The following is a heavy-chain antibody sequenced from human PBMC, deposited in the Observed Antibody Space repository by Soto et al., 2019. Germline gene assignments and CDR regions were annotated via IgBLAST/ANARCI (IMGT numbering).Heavy chain of an antibody. CDR3: ARGGIHFADSSGHAFDS. V-gene: IGHV1-69*06. CDR1: GDTFDIYG. J-gene: IGHJ4*02. Sequence: QVELVQSGAEVKKPGSSVKVSCKASGDTFDIYGFNWVRQAPGEGLEWMGVFIPIFETADYAQKFQGRVSITADKSTSTAYMELGSLTSEDTAVYYCARGGIHFADSSGHAFDSWGQGTLISVTS. D-gene: IGHD3-22*01. CDR2: FIPIFETA.